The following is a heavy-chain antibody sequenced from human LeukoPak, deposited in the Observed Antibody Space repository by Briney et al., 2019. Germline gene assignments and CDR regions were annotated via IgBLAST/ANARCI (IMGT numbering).Heavy chain of an antibody. CDR3: AGGRYSSSWYQY. D-gene: IGHD6-13*01. CDR1: GGTFSSYA. J-gene: IGHJ4*02. Sequence: SVKVSCKVSGGTFSSYAISWVRQAPGQGLEWMGGIIPIFGTANYAQKFQGRVTITADESTSTAYMELSSLRSEDTAVYYCAGGRYSSSWYQYWGQGTLVTVSS. CDR2: IIPIFGTA. V-gene: IGHV1-69*01.